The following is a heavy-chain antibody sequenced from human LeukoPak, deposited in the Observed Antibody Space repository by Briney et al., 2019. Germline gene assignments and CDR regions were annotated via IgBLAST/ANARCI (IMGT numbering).Heavy chain of an antibody. J-gene: IGHJ6*03. Sequence: SETLSLTCTVSGGSISTSSYYWGWVRQPPGKGLEWIGNIFYSGSTYYSPSLKSRVTISLDTSKNQFSLKLSSVTAADTAVYYCARSVEGYCSGGSCYSYSYYMDVWGKGTTVTVSS. V-gene: IGHV4-39*07. D-gene: IGHD2-15*01. CDR2: IFYSGST. CDR3: ARSVEGYCSGGSCYSYSYYMDV. CDR1: GGSISTSSYY.